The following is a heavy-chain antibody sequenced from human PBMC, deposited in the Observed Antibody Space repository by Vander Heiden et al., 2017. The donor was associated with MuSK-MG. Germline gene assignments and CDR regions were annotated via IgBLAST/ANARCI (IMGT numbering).Heavy chain of an antibody. J-gene: IGHJ4*02. V-gene: IGHV1-8*01. CDR2: MNTNSGNK. CDR1: GYTFNSYV. CDR3: ARSKPYYDSSGYYYKN. Sequence: VQLVQSGAEVKKPGASVKVSCKASGYTFNSYVTNWGRQATGQGLEWMGWMNTNSGNKGYAQKVQGRVTMTRNTYISKAYMELRRVRYEETDVYYCARSKPYYDSSGYYYKNWGQGTLVTVSS. D-gene: IGHD3-22*01.